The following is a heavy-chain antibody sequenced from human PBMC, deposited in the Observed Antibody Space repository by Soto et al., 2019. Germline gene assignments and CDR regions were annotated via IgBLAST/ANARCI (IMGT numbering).Heavy chain of an antibody. CDR2: ISWNSGSI. Sequence: GGSLRLSCAASGFTFDDYAMHWVRQAPGKGLEWVSGISWNSGSIGYADSVKGRFTISRDNAKNSLYLQMNSLRAEDTALYYCAKDIGFSGSYTLFGYWGQGTLVTVSS. CDR3: AKDIGFSGSYTLFGY. CDR1: GFTFDDYA. V-gene: IGHV3-9*01. J-gene: IGHJ4*02. D-gene: IGHD1-26*01.